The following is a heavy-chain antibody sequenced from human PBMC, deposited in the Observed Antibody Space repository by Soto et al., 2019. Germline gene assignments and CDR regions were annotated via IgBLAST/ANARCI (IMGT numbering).Heavy chain of an antibody. D-gene: IGHD3-22*01. CDR2: INPNSGGT. CDR3: ARGGDDNYYDSSGYYYYYYGMDV. CDR1: GYTFTGYY. J-gene: IGHJ6*02. V-gene: IGHV1-2*02. Sequence: QVQLVQSGAEVKKPGASMKVSCKASGYTFTGYYMHWVRQAPGQGLEWMGWINPNSGGTNYAQKFQGRVTMTRDTSISTAYMELSRLRSDDTAVYYCARGGDDNYYDSSGYYYYYYGMDVWGRGTTVTVSS.